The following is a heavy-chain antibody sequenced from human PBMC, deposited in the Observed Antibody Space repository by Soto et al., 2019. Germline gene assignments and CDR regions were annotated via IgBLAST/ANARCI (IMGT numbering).Heavy chain of an antibody. V-gene: IGHV1-69*12. D-gene: IGHD4-17*01. CDR2: IIPIFGTA. Sequence: QVQLVQSGAEVKKPGSSVKVSCKASGGTFSSYAISWVRQAPGQGLEWMGGIIPIFGTANYAQKFQGRVTINADESTSTAYMEMSSLRSEDTAVYYCARGGLRIHYGDNWFDPWGQGTLVTVSS. CDR3: ARGGLRIHYGDNWFDP. CDR1: GGTFSSYA. J-gene: IGHJ5*02.